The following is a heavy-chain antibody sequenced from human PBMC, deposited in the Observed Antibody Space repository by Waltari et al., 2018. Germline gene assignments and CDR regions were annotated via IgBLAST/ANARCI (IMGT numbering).Heavy chain of an antibody. J-gene: IGHJ1*01. CDR3: ATAVGGNMEFDN. Sequence: QVHLVQSGAEVKKPAASVKGSCKAAVFTFSTYGITWVRQAPGQGLEWMGWISAHNGNTNHAQKFQDRVTLTTDTSTNTAYMELRSLTSDDTAVYYCATAVGGNMEFDNWGQGTLVTVSS. V-gene: IGHV1-18*01. D-gene: IGHD6-19*01. CDR2: ISAHNGNT. CDR1: VFTFSTYG.